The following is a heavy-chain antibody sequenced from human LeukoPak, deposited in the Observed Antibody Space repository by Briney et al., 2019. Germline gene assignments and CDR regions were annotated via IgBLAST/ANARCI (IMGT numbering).Heavy chain of an antibody. D-gene: IGHD1-26*01. Sequence: PGGSLRLSCAASGFTFSTYNMNWVRQAPGQRLEWVSSITSGSSYIYYADSVKGRFTISRDNAKSSLYLQMDSLRAEDTAVYYCARDPYSGNYGAYYYYYMDVWGKGTTVTISS. CDR1: GFTFSTYN. V-gene: IGHV3-21*01. CDR2: ITSGSSYI. J-gene: IGHJ6*03. CDR3: ARDPYSGNYGAYYYYYMDV.